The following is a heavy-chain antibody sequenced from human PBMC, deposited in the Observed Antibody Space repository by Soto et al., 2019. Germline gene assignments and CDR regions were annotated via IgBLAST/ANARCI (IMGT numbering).Heavy chain of an antibody. V-gene: IGHV1-18*01. J-gene: IGHJ6*02. CDR2: VSAYNGNT. CDR3: ARDNGFGESDV. D-gene: IGHD3-10*01. Sequence: ASVKVSCKASGYSFTSHGISWVRQAPGQGLEWMGWVSAYNGNTNYAQKLQGRDTMTTDTSTSTAYMELRSLRSDDTAVYYCARDNGFGESDVWGQGTTVTVSS. CDR1: GYSFTSHG.